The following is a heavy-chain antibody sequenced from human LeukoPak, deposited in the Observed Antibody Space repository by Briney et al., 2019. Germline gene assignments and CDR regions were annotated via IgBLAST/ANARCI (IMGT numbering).Heavy chain of an antibody. J-gene: IGHJ6*03. CDR2: INHSGST. Sequence: PSETLSLTCAVYGGSLRGYYWSWTPAPPGKRVEGIGEINHSGSTNYNPSLKSRVTISVDTSKKQFSLKLSSVTAADTAVYYCARGYCSGGSCYSYYYYNYMDVWGKGTTVSLS. D-gene: IGHD2-15*01. CDR3: ARGYCSGGSCYSYYYYNYMDV. V-gene: IGHV4-34*01. CDR1: GGSLRGYY.